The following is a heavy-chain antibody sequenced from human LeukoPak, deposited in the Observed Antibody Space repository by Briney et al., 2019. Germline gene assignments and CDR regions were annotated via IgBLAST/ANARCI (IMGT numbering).Heavy chain of an antibody. CDR3: ATDSPETAAFDY. CDR2: IVGSSSNI. D-gene: IGHD1-1*01. CDR1: GFTFGRHA. J-gene: IGHJ4*02. V-gene: IGHV3-48*04. Sequence: PGGSLRLSCAASGFTFGRHAMNWVRQAPGKGLEWVSYIVGSSSNIYYADSVKGRFTISRDNAKNSLYLQMDSLRAEDTAVYYCATDSPETAAFDYWGQGTLVTVSS.